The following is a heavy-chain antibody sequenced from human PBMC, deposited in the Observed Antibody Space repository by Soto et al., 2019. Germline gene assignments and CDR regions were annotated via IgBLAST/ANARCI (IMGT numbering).Heavy chain of an antibody. J-gene: IGHJ3*02. V-gene: IGHV4-31*03. CDR3: ARDGPDDAFDI. CDR1: GGSISSGGYY. CDR2: IYYSGST. Sequence: SETLSLTCTFSGGSISSGGYYWSWIRQHPGKGLEWIGYIYYSGSTYYNPSLKSRVTISVDTSKNQFSLKLSSVTAADTAVYYCARDGPDDAFDIWGQGTMVTVSS.